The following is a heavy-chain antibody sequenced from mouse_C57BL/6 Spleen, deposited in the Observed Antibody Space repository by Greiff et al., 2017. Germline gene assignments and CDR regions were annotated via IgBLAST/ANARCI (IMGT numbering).Heavy chain of an antibody. D-gene: IGHD2-4*01. CDR1: GFTFSDYY. Sequence: EVQLQESEGGLVQPGSSMKLSCTASGFTFSDYYMAWVRQVPEKGLEWVANINYDGSSTYYLDSLKSRFIISRDNAKNILYLQMSSLKSEDTATYYCARGPIYYDYYYYAMDYWGQGTSVTVSS. CDR3: ARGPIYYDYYYYAMDY. CDR2: INYDGSST. J-gene: IGHJ4*01. V-gene: IGHV5-16*01.